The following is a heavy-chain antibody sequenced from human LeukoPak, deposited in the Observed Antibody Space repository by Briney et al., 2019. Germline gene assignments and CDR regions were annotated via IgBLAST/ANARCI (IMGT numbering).Heavy chain of an antibody. V-gene: IGHV1-18*01. J-gene: IGHJ4*02. CDR2: ISGYNGDT. Sequence: GASVKVSCKASGYSFTSYGISWVRQAPGQGLEWMGWISGYNGDTNYAQKFQGRVTMTTDTSTSTVYMDLRSLRSDDTAVYYCARLTLYGSGSYYKDWGQGTLVTVSS. D-gene: IGHD3-10*01. CDR3: ARLTLYGSGSYYKD. CDR1: GYSFTSYG.